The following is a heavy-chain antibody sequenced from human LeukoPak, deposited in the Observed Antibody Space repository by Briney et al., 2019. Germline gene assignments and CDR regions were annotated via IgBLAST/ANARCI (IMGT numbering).Heavy chain of an antibody. CDR1: GGSISSSSYY. CDR3: ARSSKIAAAGTVNFQH. V-gene: IGHV4-39*07. D-gene: IGHD6-13*01. CDR2: IYYSGST. J-gene: IGHJ1*01. Sequence: SETLSLTCTVSGGSISSSSYYWGWIRQPPGKGLEWIGSIYYSGSTYYNPSLKSRVTISVDTSKNQFSLKLSSVTAADTAVYYCARSSKIAAAGTVNFQHWGQGTLVTVSS.